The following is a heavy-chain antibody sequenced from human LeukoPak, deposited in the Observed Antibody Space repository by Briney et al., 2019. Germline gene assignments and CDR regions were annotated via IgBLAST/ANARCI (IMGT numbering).Heavy chain of an antibody. CDR3: AKDRLYYFDY. J-gene: IGHJ4*02. Sequence: SGGSLRLSCAASGFTVSSNYMSWVRQAPGKGLEWVSVIYSGGSTYYADSVKGRFTVSRDNSKNTLYLQMNSLRAEDTAVYYCAKDRLYYFDYWGQGTLVTVSS. D-gene: IGHD6-19*01. V-gene: IGHV3-53*01. CDR2: IYSGGST. CDR1: GFTVSSNY.